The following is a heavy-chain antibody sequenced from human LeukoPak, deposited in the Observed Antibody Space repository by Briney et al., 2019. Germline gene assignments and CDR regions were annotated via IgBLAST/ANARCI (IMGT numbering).Heavy chain of an antibody. V-gene: IGHV4-59*01. J-gene: IGHJ5*02. CDR3: ARESLYGDYGIGTNWFDP. D-gene: IGHD4-17*01. Sequence: SETLSLTCTVSGGSISNYYWSWIRQPPGKGLEWIGYIYYSGSTNYNPSLKSRVTISVDTSKKQFSLKLSSVTAADTAVYYCARESLYGDYGIGTNWFDPWGQGTLVTVSS. CDR1: GGSISNYY. CDR2: IYYSGST.